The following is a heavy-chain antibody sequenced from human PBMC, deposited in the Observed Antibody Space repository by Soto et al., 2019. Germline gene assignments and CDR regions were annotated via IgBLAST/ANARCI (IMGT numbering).Heavy chain of an antibody. V-gene: IGHV1-18*01. J-gene: IGHJ6*03. CDR2: ISAYNGNT. CDR3: SIGVSDDALYYYYYYMDV. CDR1: GYTFTSYG. D-gene: IGHD1-1*01. Sequence: ASVKVSCKASGYTFTSYGISWVRQAPGQGLERMGWISAYNGNTNYAQKLQGRVTMTTDTSTSTAYMELRSLRSDDTAVYYCSIGVSDDALYYYYYYMDVWGKGTTVTVSS.